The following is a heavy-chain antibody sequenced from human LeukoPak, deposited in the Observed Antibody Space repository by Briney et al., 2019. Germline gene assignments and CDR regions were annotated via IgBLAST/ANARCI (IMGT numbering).Heavy chain of an antibody. CDR2: IRSKACGGTT. V-gene: IGHV3-49*04. CDR1: GFTFGDYA. J-gene: IGHJ4*02. CDR3: MGSYDFWSGYYTFDY. Sequence: GGSLRLSCTASGFTFGDYAMSWVRQAPGKGLEWVGFIRSKACGGTTEYAASVKGRFTISRDDSKSIAYLQMNSLKTEDTAVYYCMGSYDFWSGYYTFDYWGQGTLVTVSS. D-gene: IGHD3-3*01.